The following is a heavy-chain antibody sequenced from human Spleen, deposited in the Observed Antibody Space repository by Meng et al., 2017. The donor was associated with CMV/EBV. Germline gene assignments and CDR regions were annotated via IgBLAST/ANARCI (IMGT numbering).Heavy chain of an antibody. CDR2: ISYDGSNK. D-gene: IGHD5-18*01. V-gene: IGHV3-30*04. Sequence: GGSLRLSCAASGFTFSSYAMHWVRQAPGKGLEWVAVISYDGSNKYYADSVKGRFTISRDNDKNTLYLQMNSLRAEDTAVYYCARDLRSYGSNYYYGMDVWGQGTTVTVSS. CDR1: GFTFSSYA. CDR3: ARDLRSYGSNYYYGMDV. J-gene: IGHJ6*02.